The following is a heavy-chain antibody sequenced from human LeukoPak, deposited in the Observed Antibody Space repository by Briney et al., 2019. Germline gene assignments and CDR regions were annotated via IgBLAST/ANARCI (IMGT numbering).Heavy chain of an antibody. D-gene: IGHD4-17*01. CDR3: ARTSHDHGYSRDY. Sequence: SGGSLRLSCAASGFSFSNYKMDWLRQAPGKGLEWVSYITDSGTTTKYADSVKGRFTISRDNAAHSLHLQMNSLRVEDTAVYYCARTSHDHGYSRDYWGQGTLVTVSS. CDR1: GFSFSNYK. V-gene: IGHV3-48*03. CDR2: ITDSGTTT. J-gene: IGHJ4*02.